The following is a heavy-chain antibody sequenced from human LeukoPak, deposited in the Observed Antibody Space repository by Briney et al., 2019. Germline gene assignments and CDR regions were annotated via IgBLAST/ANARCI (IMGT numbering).Heavy chain of an antibody. CDR2: IYSGDSDT. J-gene: IGHJ6*04. CDR1: GFSFTSYW. V-gene: IGHV5-51*01. CDR3: ARWACEDTGYYYGMDV. D-gene: IGHD5-18*01. Sequence: GASLQISCKGSGFSFTSYWIAWGRPLPGEGLEWVGIIYSGDSDTRYSPSFQGQVTISADKSISTAYLQWSSLKASDTAMYYCARWACEDTGYYYGMDVWGKGTTVTVSS.